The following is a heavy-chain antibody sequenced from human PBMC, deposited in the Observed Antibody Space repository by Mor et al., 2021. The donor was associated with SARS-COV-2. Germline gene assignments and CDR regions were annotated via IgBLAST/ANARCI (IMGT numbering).Heavy chain of an antibody. J-gene: IGHJ4*02. Sequence: ILYVGSNKFYAESLKGRFTISRDNSKNTVYLQMNSLRPEDTAVYYCARGPDDFDYWGQGTRVT. V-gene: IGHV3-30*03. CDR3: ARGPDDFDY. CDR2: ILYVGSNK.